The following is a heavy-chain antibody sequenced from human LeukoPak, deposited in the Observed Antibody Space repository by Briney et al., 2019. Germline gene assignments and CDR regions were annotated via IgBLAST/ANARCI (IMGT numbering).Heavy chain of an antibody. CDR1: GFNFNTYW. D-gene: IGHD3-10*01. J-gene: IGHJ3*02. Sequence: PGGSLRLSCAASGFNFNTYWMHWVRQAPGKGLEWVAVISYDGSKKYYADSVKGRFTISRDNTKNTLYLQMNSLRAEDTAVFYCARDRYYSVSGQYAFDIWGQGTMVTVSS. CDR2: ISYDGSKK. CDR3: ARDRYYSVSGQYAFDI. V-gene: IGHV3-30-3*01.